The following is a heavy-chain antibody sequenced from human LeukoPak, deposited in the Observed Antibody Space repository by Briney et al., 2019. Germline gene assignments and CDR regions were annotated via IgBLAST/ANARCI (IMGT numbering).Heavy chain of an antibody. Sequence: ASVKVSCKASGYTFTGYYMHWMRQAPGQGLEWMGWINPNSGDTNYAQKFQGRVTMTRDTSISTAYMELSRLRSDDTAVYYCARGGEWSPVLNWFDPWGQGTLVTVS. J-gene: IGHJ5*02. D-gene: IGHD3-3*01. CDR2: INPNSGDT. CDR1: GYTFTGYY. CDR3: ARGGEWSPVLNWFDP. V-gene: IGHV1-2*02.